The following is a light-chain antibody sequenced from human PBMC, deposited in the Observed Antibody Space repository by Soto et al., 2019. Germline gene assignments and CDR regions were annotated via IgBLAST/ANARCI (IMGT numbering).Light chain of an antibody. CDR3: FSYTANDNWV. CDR2: AVR. CDR1: YSDVGRYNS. V-gene: IGLV2-11*01. Sequence: QSALTQPHSVSGSPGQSVTISCTGTYSDVGRYNSVSWYQQLPGKAPKIIISAVRQRPSGVPDRFSGSKSGNTASLTISGLQADDEADYFCFSYTANDNWVFGGGTKLTVL. J-gene: IGLJ3*02.